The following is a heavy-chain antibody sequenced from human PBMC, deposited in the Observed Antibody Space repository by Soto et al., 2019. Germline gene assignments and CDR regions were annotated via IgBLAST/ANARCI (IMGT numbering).Heavy chain of an antibody. Sequence: SLTCAGSGGSFRGYYWSWIRQPPGKGLEWIGETNHSGSTNYNPSLKSRVTISVDTTKNQFSLKLSSVTASDTDVYNCTRGLRIFGFVITPTAFSRHSIFDPWGQGTLVTVSS. J-gene: IGHJ5*02. D-gene: IGHD3-3*01. CDR3: TRGLRIFGFVITPTAFSRHSIFDP. CDR2: TNHSGST. CDR1: GGSFRGYY. V-gene: IGHV4-34*01.